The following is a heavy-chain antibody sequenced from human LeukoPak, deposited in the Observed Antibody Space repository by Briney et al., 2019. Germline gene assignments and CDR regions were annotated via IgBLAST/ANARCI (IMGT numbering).Heavy chain of an antibody. CDR1: GFTFSSYV. J-gene: IGHJ4*02. Sequence: PGGSLRLSCAASGFTFSSYVIHWVRQAPGKGLEWVAVIWYDGSNKYYADSVKGRFTISRDNSKNTLYLQMNSLRAEDTAVYYCARDLTSSGSYDFWGQGTLVTVSS. D-gene: IGHD3-22*01. V-gene: IGHV3-33*01. CDR2: IWYDGSNK. CDR3: ARDLTSSGSYDF.